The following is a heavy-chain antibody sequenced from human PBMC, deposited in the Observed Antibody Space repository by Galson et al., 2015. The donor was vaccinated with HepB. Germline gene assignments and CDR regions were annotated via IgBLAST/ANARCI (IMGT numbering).Heavy chain of an antibody. CDR1: GFTFSSYW. J-gene: IGHJ3*02. CDR2: IKQDGSEK. D-gene: IGHD4-17*01. V-gene: IGHV3-7*01. CDR3: ARDPRSYGDYEGYIAFDI. Sequence: SLRLSCAASGFTFSSYWMSWVRQAPGKGLEWVANIKQDGSEKYYVDSVKGRFTISRDNSKNTLYLQMNSLRAEDTAVYYCARDPRSYGDYEGYIAFDIWGQGTMVTVSS.